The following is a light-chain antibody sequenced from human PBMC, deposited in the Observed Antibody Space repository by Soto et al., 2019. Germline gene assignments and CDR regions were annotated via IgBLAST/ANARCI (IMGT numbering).Light chain of an antibody. Sequence: EVVLTQSPGTLSLSPGERVTLSCRASQSVASCFLAWYQQKPGRAPRLLFYSAASRATGMPVRFSGGGSGTAFTLTVSRLELKVFAVYYCNHFGGLPETFGKGTNLE. CDR2: SAA. CDR1: QSVASCF. V-gene: IGKV3-20*01. J-gene: IGKJ1*01. CDR3: NHFGGLPET.